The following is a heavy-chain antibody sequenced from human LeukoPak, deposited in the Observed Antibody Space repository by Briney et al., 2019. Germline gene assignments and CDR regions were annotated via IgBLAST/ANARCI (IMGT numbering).Heavy chain of an antibody. CDR1: GGSFSGYY. Sequence: SETLSLTCAVYGGSFSGYYWSWIRQPPGKGLEWIGEINHSGSTNYNPSLKSRVTISVDTSKNQFSLKLSSVTAADTAVYYCARVRGGYCSSTSCSRPLDYWGQGTLVTVSS. V-gene: IGHV4-34*01. J-gene: IGHJ4*02. CDR2: INHSGST. D-gene: IGHD2-2*03. CDR3: ARVRGGYCSSTSCSRPLDY.